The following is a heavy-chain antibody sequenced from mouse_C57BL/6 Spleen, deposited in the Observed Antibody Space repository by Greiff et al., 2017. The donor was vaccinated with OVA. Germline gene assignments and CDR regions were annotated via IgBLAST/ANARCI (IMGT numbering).Heavy chain of an antibody. CDR3: ARKSDGSRYYAMDY. D-gene: IGHD1-1*01. CDR2: IYPGDGDT. J-gene: IGHJ4*01. CDR1: GYAFSSSW. Sequence: QVQLQQSGPELVKPGASVKISCKASGYAFSSSWMNWVKQRPGKGLEWIGRIYPGDGDTNYNGKFKGKATLTADKSSSTAYMQRSSLTSEDSAVCTCARKSDGSRYYAMDYWGQGTSVTVSS. V-gene: IGHV1-82*01.